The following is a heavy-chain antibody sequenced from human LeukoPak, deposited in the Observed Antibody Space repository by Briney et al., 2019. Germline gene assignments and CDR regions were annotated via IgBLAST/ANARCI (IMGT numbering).Heavy chain of an antibody. CDR3: ARGMYYYDSRGYYSTLDY. CDR2: IDPSDSYT. V-gene: IGHV5-10-1*01. Sequence: GESLKISCKGSGYTFSNYWISWVRQMPGRGLEWMGRIDPSDSYTTYSPSFQGHVTISADKSISTASLQWSSLRASDTALYFCARGMYYYDSRGYYSTLDYWGQGTLVTVSS. J-gene: IGHJ4*02. CDR1: GYTFSNYW. D-gene: IGHD3-22*01.